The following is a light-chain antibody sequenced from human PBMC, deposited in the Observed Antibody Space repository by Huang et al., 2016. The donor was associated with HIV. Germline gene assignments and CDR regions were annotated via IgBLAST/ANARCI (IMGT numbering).Light chain of an antibody. CDR3: QQYYESPPT. Sequence: DIVMTQSPDSLAVSLGERASINCKSSQSVLYTYNSKTYLAWYHQKPGQPPRLLISLAASQESGVPDRFSGSGSGTDFTLTISSLQAEDVAVYYCQQYYESPPTFGQGTRLEIK. V-gene: IGKV4-1*01. CDR1: QSVLYTYNSKTY. CDR2: LAA. J-gene: IGKJ5*01.